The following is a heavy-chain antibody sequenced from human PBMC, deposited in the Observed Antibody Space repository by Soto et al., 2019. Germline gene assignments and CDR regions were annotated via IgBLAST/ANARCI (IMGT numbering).Heavy chain of an antibody. CDR1: GYTFTGYY. CDR2: INPNSGGT. CDR3: ARSSNRAPAQQLVSRPGDYFDY. Sequence: ASVKVSCKASGYTFTGYYMHWVRQAPGQGLEWMGWINPNSGGTNYAQKFQGWVTMTRDTSISTAYMELSRLRSDDTAVYYCARSSNRAPAQQLVSRPGDYFDYWGQGTLVTVSS. V-gene: IGHV1-2*04. D-gene: IGHD6-13*01. J-gene: IGHJ4*02.